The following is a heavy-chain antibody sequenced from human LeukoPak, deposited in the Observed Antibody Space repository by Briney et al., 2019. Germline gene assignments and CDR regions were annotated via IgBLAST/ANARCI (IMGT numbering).Heavy chain of an antibody. CDR1: GFTVSRNY. Sequence: PGGSLRLSCAASGFTVSRNYMSWVRQAPGKGLEWVSVIYSAGGGGKTYYADSVKGRFTISRDNSNNTLYLQMNSLRADDTAVYYCAKDLTGDQEDAFDIWGQGTMVTVSS. J-gene: IGHJ3*02. V-gene: IGHV3-53*01. D-gene: IGHD7-27*01. CDR3: AKDLTGDQEDAFDI. CDR2: IYSAGGGGKT.